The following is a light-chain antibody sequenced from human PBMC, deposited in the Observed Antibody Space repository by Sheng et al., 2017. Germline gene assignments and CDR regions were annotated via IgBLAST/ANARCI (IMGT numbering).Light chain of an antibody. CDR3: AVWDDNLNGV. Sequence: QTVVTQPPSASGTPGQRVTISCSGSSSNIGSNTVNWYQQLPGTAPKLLIYNTNQRPSGVPDRFSGSKSGTSASLAISGLQSEDEADYYCAVWDDNLNGVFGGGTELTV. CDR1: SSNIGSNT. V-gene: IGLV1-44*01. J-gene: IGLJ3*02. CDR2: NTN.